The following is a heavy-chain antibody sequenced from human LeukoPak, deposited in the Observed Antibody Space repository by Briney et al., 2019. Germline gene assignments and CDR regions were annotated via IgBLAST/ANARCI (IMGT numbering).Heavy chain of an antibody. J-gene: IGHJ4*02. CDR3: VRSAGLNFDY. V-gene: IGHV4-39*02. D-gene: IGHD3-3*01. Sequence: SETLSLTCTVSDDSINSNGYYWGWIRQSPGQGPEWIGNVDSGGSTFYNPSLKSRVIISVETSKNLLSLNLTSMTAADTAVYYCVRSAGLNFDYWGQGTLVTVSS. CDR1: DDSINSNGYY. CDR2: VDSGGST.